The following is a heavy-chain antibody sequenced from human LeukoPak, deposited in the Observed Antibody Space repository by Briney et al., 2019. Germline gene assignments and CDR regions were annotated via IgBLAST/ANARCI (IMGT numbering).Heavy chain of an antibody. Sequence: ASVKVSCKASGYTFTCYYMHWVRQAPGQGLEWMGWIYPNSGATKYAQKFQGRVTMTRDTSISTAYMELSGLRSDDTAVYYCGTFLSNGPFDYWGQGSLVTVSS. CDR1: GYTFTCYY. J-gene: IGHJ4*02. D-gene: IGHD4-17*01. CDR3: GTFLSNGPFDY. V-gene: IGHV1-2*02. CDR2: IYPNSGAT.